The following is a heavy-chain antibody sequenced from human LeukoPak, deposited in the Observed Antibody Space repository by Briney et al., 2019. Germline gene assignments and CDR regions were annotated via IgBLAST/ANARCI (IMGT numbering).Heavy chain of an antibody. V-gene: IGHV3-48*04. CDR3: ARYVADGVGSYYYYYYMDF. CDR1: GGTFSSYS. D-gene: IGHD3-3*01. J-gene: IGHJ6*03. CDR2: ISSSSSTI. Sequence: AGAPIPSCAASGGTFSSYSMNWVRQAPGKGLEWVSYISSSSSTIYYEDSVKGRFTISRDNAKNPLYLQMNSLRAEDTAVYYCARYVADGVGSYYYYYYMDFWRKGTRVTVSS.